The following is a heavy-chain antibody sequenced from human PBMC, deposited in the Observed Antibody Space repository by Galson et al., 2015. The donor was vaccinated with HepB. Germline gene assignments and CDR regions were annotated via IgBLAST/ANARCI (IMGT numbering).Heavy chain of an antibody. V-gene: IGHV1-2*02. CDR3: ARDQRCSSTSCCYGMDV. CDR1: GYTFTGYY. CDR2: INPNSGGT. D-gene: IGHD2-2*01. Sequence: SVKVSCKASGYTFTGYYMHWVRQAPGQGLEWMGWINPNSGGTNYAQKFQGRVTMTRDTSISTAYMELSRLRSDDTAVYYCARDQRCSSTSCCYGMDVWGQGTTVTVSS. J-gene: IGHJ6*02.